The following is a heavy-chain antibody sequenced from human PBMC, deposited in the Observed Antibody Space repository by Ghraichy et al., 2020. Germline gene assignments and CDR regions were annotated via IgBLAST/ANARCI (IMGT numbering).Heavy chain of an antibody. V-gene: IGHV4-59*01. J-gene: IGHJ5*02. Sequence: SQTLSLTCTVSGGSISSYCWSWIRQPPGKGLEWIGYIYYSGSTNYNPSLKSRVTISVDTSKNQFSLKLSSVTAADTAVYYCAREDGYCSGGSCSNWFDPWGQGTLVTVSS. CDR3: AREDGYCSGGSCSNWFDP. CDR1: GGSISSYC. D-gene: IGHD2-15*01. CDR2: IYYSGST.